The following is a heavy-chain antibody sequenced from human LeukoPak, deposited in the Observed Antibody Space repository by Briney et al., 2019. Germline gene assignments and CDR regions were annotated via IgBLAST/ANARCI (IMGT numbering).Heavy chain of an antibody. V-gene: IGHV3-48*01. CDR1: GFTLRDYS. J-gene: IGHJ4*02. Sequence: GGSLRLSCAASGFTLRDYSMNWVRQAQGTGLEWVSYISSSGDTIYYADSVKGRFTISRDTAKNSLYLQMNSLRAEDTAVYYCARRLDYWGQGTLVTVCS. CDR2: ISSSGDTI. CDR3: ARRLDY. D-gene: IGHD6-25*01.